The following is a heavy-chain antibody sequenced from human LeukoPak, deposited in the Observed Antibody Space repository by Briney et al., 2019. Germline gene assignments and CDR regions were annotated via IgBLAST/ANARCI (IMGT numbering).Heavy chain of an antibody. J-gene: IGHJ4*02. Sequence: PGRSLRLSCAASGFTFDDYAMHWVRQAPGKGLEWVSGISWNSGSIGYADSVKGRFTISRDNAKNSLYLQMISLRAEDTALYYCARGSSRWHVYFFDYCGQGTLVTVSS. D-gene: IGHD6-13*01. V-gene: IGHV3-9*01. CDR1: GFTFDDYA. CDR2: ISWNSGSI. CDR3: ARGSSRWHVYFFDY.